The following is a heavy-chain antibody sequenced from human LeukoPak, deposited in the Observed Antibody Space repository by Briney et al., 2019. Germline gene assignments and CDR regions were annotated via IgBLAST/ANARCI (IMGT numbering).Heavy chain of an antibody. CDR1: GDSVSSNSAA. CDR3: ARDKVSVAGTLYYYYYGMDV. D-gene: IGHD6-19*01. Sequence: SQTLSLTCAISGDSVSSNSAAWNWIRQSPSRGLEWLGRTYYRSKWYNDYAVSVKSRITINPDTSKNQFSLQLNSVTPEDTAVYYCARDKVSVAGTLYYYYYGMDVWGQGTTVTVSS. V-gene: IGHV6-1*01. J-gene: IGHJ6*02. CDR2: TYYRSKWYN.